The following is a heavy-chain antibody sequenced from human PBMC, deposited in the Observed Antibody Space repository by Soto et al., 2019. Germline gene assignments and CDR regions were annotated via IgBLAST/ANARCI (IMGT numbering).Heavy chain of an antibody. CDR3: ARGPTTVTTSDAFDI. J-gene: IGHJ3*02. V-gene: IGHV1-18*01. CDR2: ISAYNGNT. Sequence: ASVKVSCEASGYTFTSYGISWVRQAPGQGLEWMGWISAYNGNTNYAQKLQGRVTMTTDTSTSTAYMELRSLRSDDTAVYYCARGPTTVTTSDAFDIWGQGTMVTVSS. D-gene: IGHD4-17*01. CDR1: GYTFTSYG.